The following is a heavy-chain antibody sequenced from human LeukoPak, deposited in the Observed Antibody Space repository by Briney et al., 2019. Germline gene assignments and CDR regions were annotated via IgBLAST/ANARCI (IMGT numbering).Heavy chain of an antibody. CDR3: ARVDIELPGVYFDY. J-gene: IGHJ4*02. Sequence: GGSLRLSCAASGFTFSSYSMNWVRQAPGKGLEWVSYISSSSSTIYYADSVKGRFTISRDNAKNSLYLQMNSLRAEDTAVYYCARVDIELPGVYFDYWGQGTLVTVSS. CDR1: GFTFSSYS. V-gene: IGHV3-48*01. D-gene: IGHD1-26*01. CDR2: ISSSSSTI.